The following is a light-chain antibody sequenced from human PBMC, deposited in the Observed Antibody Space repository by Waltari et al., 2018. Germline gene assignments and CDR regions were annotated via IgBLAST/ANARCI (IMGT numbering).Light chain of an antibody. V-gene: IGKV3-15*01. CDR3: QQFNDWPRT. CDR2: GAS. J-gene: IGKJ1*01. CDR1: RSISIN. Sequence: EVVMTQSPAPLSVSPGGSATLSCRARRSISINLVWYQQRPGQAPRLLIYGASTRATDIPARFSGSGSGTEFTLTISSLQSEDAAVYYCQQFNDWPRTFGQGTKVEVK.